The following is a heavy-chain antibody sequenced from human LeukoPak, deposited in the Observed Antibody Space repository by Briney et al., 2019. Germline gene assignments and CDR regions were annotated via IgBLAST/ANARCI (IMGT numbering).Heavy chain of an antibody. Sequence: SETLSLTCTASGGSISSYYWNWIRQPPGKGLEWIGYIYNTGSTSNNPSLKSRVTISVDTSKKHFSLRLSSVTAADTAVYYCARETPYGSGSYPFDYWGQGILVTVSP. CDR3: ARETPYGSGSYPFDY. CDR2: IYNTGST. V-gene: IGHV4-59*01. D-gene: IGHD3-10*01. CDR1: GGSISSYY. J-gene: IGHJ4*02.